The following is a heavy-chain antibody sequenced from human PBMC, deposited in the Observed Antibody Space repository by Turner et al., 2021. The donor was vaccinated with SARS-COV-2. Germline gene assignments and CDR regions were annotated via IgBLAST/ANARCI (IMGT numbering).Heavy chain of an antibody. Sequence: QVQLVESGGGVVQPGRSLRLSCAASGFTFSSYGMHWVRQAPGKGLEWVAVIWYDGSNKYYADPVKGRVTISRDNSKNTQYLQMNSLRAEDTAVYYCARDGAFGATGLDYWGQGTLVTVSS. D-gene: IGHD3-16*01. J-gene: IGHJ4*02. CDR1: GFTFSSYG. CDR2: IWYDGSNK. CDR3: ARDGAFGATGLDY. V-gene: IGHV3-33*01.